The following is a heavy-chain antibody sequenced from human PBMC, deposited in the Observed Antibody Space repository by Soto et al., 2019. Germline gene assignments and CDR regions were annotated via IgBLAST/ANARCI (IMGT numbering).Heavy chain of an antibody. V-gene: IGHV1-69*13. Sequence: SVKVSCKASGGTFSSFGISWVRQAPGQGLEWMGGIIPVFGRPNYAQRFRGRLTITADESTNTSYMELTDLTSEDTAVYYCAREASGYDFWGQGTQVTVSS. J-gene: IGHJ1*01. D-gene: IGHD5-12*01. CDR3: AREASGYDF. CDR1: GGTFSSFG. CDR2: IIPVFGRP.